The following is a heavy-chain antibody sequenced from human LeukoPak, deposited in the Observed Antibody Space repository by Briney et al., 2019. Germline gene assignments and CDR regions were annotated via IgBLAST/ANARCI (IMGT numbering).Heavy chain of an antibody. Sequence: SETLSLACTVSGGSISSYYWSWIRQPAGKGLEWIGRIYTSGSTNYNPSLKSRVTVSVDTSKNQFSLRLSSVTAADTAVYYCARVTGYVMEDYFDYWGQGTLVTVSS. CDR1: GGSISSYY. D-gene: IGHD6-13*01. J-gene: IGHJ4*02. CDR3: ARVTGYVMEDYFDY. V-gene: IGHV4-4*07. CDR2: IYTSGST.